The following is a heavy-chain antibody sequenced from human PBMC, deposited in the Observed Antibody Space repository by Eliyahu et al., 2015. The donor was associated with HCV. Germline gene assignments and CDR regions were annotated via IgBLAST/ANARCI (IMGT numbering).Heavy chain of an antibody. CDR1: GYTFTSYY. V-gene: IGHV1-46*01. CDR2: INPRGGST. Sequence: QVQLVQSGAEVKKPGASVKVSCKASGYTFTSYYMPWVRQAPGQGLEWMGIINPRGGSTSYAQKFQGRVTMTRDTSTSTVYMELSSLRSEDTAVYYCARVSLGYCSSTSCSLGVYDYWGQGTLVTVSS. D-gene: IGHD2-2*01. J-gene: IGHJ4*02. CDR3: ARVSLGYCSSTSCSLGVYDY.